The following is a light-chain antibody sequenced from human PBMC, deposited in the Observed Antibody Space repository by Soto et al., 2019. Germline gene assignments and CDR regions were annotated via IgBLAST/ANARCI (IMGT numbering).Light chain of an antibody. V-gene: IGLV8-61*01. CDR3: ALFMGNGIL. CDR1: SGSVSTSYY. CDR2: NTN. J-gene: IGLJ2*01. Sequence: QAVVTQEPSFSVSPGGTVTLTCGLNSGSVSTSYYPSWYQQTPGQAPRTLIYNTNTRSSGVPDRFSGSILGNKAALTIAGAQADDESYYYCALFMGNGILFGGGTKVTVL.